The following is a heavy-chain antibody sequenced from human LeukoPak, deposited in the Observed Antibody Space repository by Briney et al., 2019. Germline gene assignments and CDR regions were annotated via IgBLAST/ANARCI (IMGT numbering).Heavy chain of an antibody. CDR2: INSDGSEG. J-gene: IGHJ3*01. Sequence: GGSLRLSCAVSGFTFSGFWMSWSRQAPGKGLEWVASINSDGSEGYYADVVKGRFTISRDNAKSSLYLQINSLGAEDTAVYYCARSSYSSSSSVWGQGTMVTVSS. V-gene: IGHV3-7*03. CDR3: ARSSYSSSSSV. D-gene: IGHD6-6*01. CDR1: GFTFSGFW.